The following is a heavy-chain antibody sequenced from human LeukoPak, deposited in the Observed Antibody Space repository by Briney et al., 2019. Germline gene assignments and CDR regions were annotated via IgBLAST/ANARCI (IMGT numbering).Heavy chain of an antibody. CDR3: ARDGGYYYGGAFDS. V-gene: IGHV4-59*01. J-gene: IGHJ3*02. CDR1: GGSISTYY. Sequence: SDTLSLTCSVPGGSISTYYWNWIRQPPGKGPESIGNIDYSGSTNYNPSLKSRVTISVDWSKNEFSLKLTSVTAADTAVYFCARDGGYYYGGAFDSWGQGTTVTVSS. D-gene: IGHD3-22*01. CDR2: IDYSGST.